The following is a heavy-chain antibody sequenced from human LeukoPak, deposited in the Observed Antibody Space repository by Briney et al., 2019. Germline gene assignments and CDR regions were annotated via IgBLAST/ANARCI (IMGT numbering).Heavy chain of an antibody. CDR3: AKDGKVTSDY. CDR1: GFTFSSYG. V-gene: IGHV3-30*18. J-gene: IGHJ4*02. Sequence: GGSLRLSCAASGFTFSSYGMHWVRQAPGKGLEWVAVISYDGSNKYYADSVKGRFTISRDNSKNTLYLQMNSLRAEDTAVYYCAKDGKVTSDYWGQGTLVTVSS. CDR2: ISYDGSNK. D-gene: IGHD2-21*02.